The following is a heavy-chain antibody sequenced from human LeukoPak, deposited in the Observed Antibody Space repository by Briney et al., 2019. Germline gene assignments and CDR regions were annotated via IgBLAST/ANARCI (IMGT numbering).Heavy chain of an antibody. CDR3: ARDAGWGYYDL. CDR2: IDKHGSGK. Sequence: GGSLRPSCVASGFTFSTSWVTWVRLAPGKGLEWVANIDKHGSGKYYVDSVKGRFAISRDYGSNSVFLQMDSLRAEDTSVYYCARDAGWGYYDLWGQGTPVTVSS. CDR1: GFTFSTSW. V-gene: IGHV3-7*01. D-gene: IGHD1-26*01. J-gene: IGHJ4*02.